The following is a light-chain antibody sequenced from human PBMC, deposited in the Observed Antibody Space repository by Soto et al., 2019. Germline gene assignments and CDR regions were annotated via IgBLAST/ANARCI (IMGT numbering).Light chain of an antibody. CDR1: QSVSSN. J-gene: IGKJ2*01. CDR3: QQYNNCPPYT. V-gene: IGKV3-15*01. CDR2: GAS. Sequence: EIVMMPSPAPLSVSPGERATLSCMARQSVSSNGAWYQQKPGQAPRLLIYGASTRATGIPARFSGSGSGTQFTLTISSLQSADFAVEYCQQYNNCPPYTFGQTTKLDIK.